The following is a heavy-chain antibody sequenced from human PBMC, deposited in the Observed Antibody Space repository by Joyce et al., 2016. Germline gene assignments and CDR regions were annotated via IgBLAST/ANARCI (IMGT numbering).Heavy chain of an antibody. CDR3: TTDPRY. J-gene: IGHJ4*02. CDR2: IKSKNDGGTL. V-gene: IGHV3-15*01. Sequence: VQLVESGGGLVQPGESLRLSCGVSGLTFRTTWMSWVRQAPGKGLEWIGRIKSKNDGGTLDYIETVKGRFTLSRDDSKNTVYLQMDSLKIEDTAMYYCTTDPRYWGRGTLVTVSS. CDR1: GLTFRTTW.